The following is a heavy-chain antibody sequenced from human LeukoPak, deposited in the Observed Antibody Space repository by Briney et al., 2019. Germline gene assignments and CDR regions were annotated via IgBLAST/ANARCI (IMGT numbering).Heavy chain of an antibody. CDR3: AKGHTRHPSPFDY. CDR2: ISGSGGST. CDR1: GFTFSRYA. V-gene: IGHV3-23*01. D-gene: IGHD2-2*02. Sequence: GGSLRLSCAASGFTFSRYAMSWVRQAPGKGLEWVSAISGSGGSTYYADSVKGRFTISRDNSKNTLYLQMNSLRAEDTAVYYCAKGHTRHPSPFDYWGQGTLVTVSS. J-gene: IGHJ4*02.